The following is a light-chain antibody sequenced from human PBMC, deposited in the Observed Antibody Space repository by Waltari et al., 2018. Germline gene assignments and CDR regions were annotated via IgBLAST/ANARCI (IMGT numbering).Light chain of an antibody. Sequence: DIQMTQSPSSVSASVGDRVSITCRASHVINNALGWYQQKPGKPPKILIYAASTLQSGVPSRFSGSGSGTDFTLTISTLQPEDFAIYYCQQANSFPLTFGGGTKVEIK. J-gene: IGKJ4*01. V-gene: IGKV1-12*01. CDR1: HVINNA. CDR3: QQANSFPLT. CDR2: AAS.